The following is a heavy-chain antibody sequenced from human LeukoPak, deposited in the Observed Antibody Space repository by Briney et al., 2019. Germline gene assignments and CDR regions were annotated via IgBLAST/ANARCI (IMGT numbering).Heavy chain of an antibody. CDR3: ARVGSGDYGMDV. CDR1: GGSISSSSYY. D-gene: IGHD1-26*01. Sequence: SETLSLTCTVSGGSISSSSYYWGWIRQPPGRGLVWIGTNYYAGSPYYNPSLTSRVTLSVDTSKNQFSLRLSSVTAADTAVYYCARVGSGDYGMDVWGQGTTVTVSS. J-gene: IGHJ6*02. V-gene: IGHV4-39*01. CDR2: NYYAGSP.